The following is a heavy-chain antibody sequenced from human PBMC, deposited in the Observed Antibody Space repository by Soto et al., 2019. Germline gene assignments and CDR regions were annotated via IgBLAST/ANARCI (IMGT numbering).Heavy chain of an antibody. CDR3: ERGWGGIVVAGTRLDY. CDR2: ISANNGNT. J-gene: IGHJ4*02. D-gene: IGHD6-19*01. V-gene: IGHV1-18*01. Sequence: QAQLVQSGTEVEKPGASVKVSCKASGYTFTSYAISWVRQAPGQGLEWMGWISANNGNTNYAQKLRGRVTLTADTSTSTAYMELMSLRSDDTAVYYCERGWGGIVVAGTRLDYWGQGTLVTVSS. CDR1: GYTFTSYA.